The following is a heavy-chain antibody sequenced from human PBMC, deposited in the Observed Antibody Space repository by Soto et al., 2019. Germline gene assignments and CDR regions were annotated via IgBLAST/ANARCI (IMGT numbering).Heavy chain of an antibody. Sequence: EVQLVESGGGLVQPGGSLRLSCAASGFTFSSYAMHWVRQAPGKGLEYVSAISSNGGSTYYANSAKGRFTISRDNSKNTLYLQMGSLRAEDMAVYYCARDRIAAAGTLYFDYWGQGTLVTVSS. CDR1: GFTFSSYA. V-gene: IGHV3-64*01. D-gene: IGHD6-13*01. J-gene: IGHJ4*02. CDR2: ISSNGGST. CDR3: ARDRIAAAGTLYFDY.